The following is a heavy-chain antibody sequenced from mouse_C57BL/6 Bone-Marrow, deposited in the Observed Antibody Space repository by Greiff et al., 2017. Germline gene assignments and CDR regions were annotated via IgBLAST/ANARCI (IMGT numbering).Heavy chain of an antibody. D-gene: IGHD2-3*01. CDR1: GYTFTSYG. Sequence: QVQLQQSGAELARPGASVKLSCKASGYTFTSYGISWVKQRTGQGLEWIGEIYPRSGNTYYTEKFKGKATLTAGQSSSTAYMELRSLTSADSAVXSCSRSAGGWLLSGFAYWGQGSLVTVAA. CDR2: IYPRSGNT. V-gene: IGHV1-81*01. CDR3: SRSAGGWLLSGFAY. J-gene: IGHJ3*01.